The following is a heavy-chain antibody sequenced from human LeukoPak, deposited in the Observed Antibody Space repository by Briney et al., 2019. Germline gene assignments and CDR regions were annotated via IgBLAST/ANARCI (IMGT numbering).Heavy chain of an antibody. V-gene: IGHV4-39*07. Sequence: SETLSLTCTVSGVSISSSSYYWGWIRQPPGKGLEWIGSIYYSGSTYYNPSLKSRVTISVDTSKNQFSLKLSSVTAADTAVYYCARDLSYCSGGSCYGGWFDPWGQGTLVTVSS. CDR3: ARDLSYCSGGSCYGGWFDP. D-gene: IGHD2-15*01. J-gene: IGHJ5*02. CDR2: IYYSGST. CDR1: GVSISSSSYY.